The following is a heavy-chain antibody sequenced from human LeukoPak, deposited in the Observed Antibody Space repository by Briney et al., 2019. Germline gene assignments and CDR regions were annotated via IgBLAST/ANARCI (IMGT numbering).Heavy chain of an antibody. CDR2: IYHSGTT. CDR3: AKPTDSISRYGHYYYYMDV. Sequence: SETLSLTCSVSGGSISSSSFYWGWIRQPPGKGLERIGSIYHSGTTYYNPSLKGRVTISVDTSRNQFSLSVSSVTAADTAVYYCAKPTDSISRYGHYYYYMDVWGRGTTVTVSS. J-gene: IGHJ6*03. CDR1: GGSISSSSFY. V-gene: IGHV4-39*01. D-gene: IGHD6-13*01.